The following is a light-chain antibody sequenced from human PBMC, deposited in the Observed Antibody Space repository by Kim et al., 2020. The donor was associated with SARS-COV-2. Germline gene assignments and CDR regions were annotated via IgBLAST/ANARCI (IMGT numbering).Light chain of an antibody. V-gene: IGKV1-39*01. CDR1: QGIRTH. CDR2: AAS. Sequence: DIQLTQSPSSLSASVGDRVTITCRASQGIRTHLNWYQQRPGKAPNLLIYAASRLQGGVPSRFSGGGSGTDFTLTISSLQPEDFATYYCQQTCMTYNTPQTFGQGTKVDIK. CDR3: QQTCMTYNTPQT. J-gene: IGKJ1*01.